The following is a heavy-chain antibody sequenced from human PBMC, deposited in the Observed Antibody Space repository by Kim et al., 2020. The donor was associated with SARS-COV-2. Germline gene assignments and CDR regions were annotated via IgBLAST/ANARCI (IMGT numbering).Heavy chain of an antibody. CDR3: ARASWGNWDFDY. CDR2: IYYSGST. J-gene: IGHJ4*02. CDR1: GGSISSGDYY. Sequence: SETLSLTCTVSGGSISSGDYYWSWIRQPPGKGLEWIGYIYYSGSTYYNPSLKSRVTISVDTSKNQFSLKLSSVTAADTAVYYCARASWGNWDFDYWGQGTLVTVSS. V-gene: IGHV4-30-4*01. D-gene: IGHD7-27*01.